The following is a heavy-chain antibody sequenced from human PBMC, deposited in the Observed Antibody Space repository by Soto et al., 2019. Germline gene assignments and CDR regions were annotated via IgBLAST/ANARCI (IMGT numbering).Heavy chain of an antibody. CDR3: AKGLGYCSGGSCSKFNWFDP. V-gene: IGHV3-23*01. J-gene: IGHJ5*02. Sequence: PVGSLRLSCAASGFTFSSYAMSWVRQAPGKGLEWVSAISGSGGSTYYADSVKGRFTISRDNSKNTLYLQMNSLRAEDTAVYYCAKGLGYCSGGSCSKFNWFDPWGQGTLVTVSS. CDR1: GFTFSSYA. D-gene: IGHD2-15*01. CDR2: ISGSGGST.